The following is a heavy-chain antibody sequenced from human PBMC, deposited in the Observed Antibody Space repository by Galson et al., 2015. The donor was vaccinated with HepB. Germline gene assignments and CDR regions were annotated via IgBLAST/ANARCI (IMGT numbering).Heavy chain of an antibody. CDR3: ARVTMVVTHWYFDL. CDR2: ISTSGSVI. V-gene: IGHV3-48*03. CDR1: GFTFTSYE. Sequence: SLRLSCAASGFTFTSYEMNWVRQAPGKGLEWVSYISTSGSVIHYADSVKGRFTISRDNAKTSLYLQMNSLRAEDTAVYYCARVTMVVTHWYFDLWGRGTLVTVSS. D-gene: IGHD4-23*01. J-gene: IGHJ2*01.